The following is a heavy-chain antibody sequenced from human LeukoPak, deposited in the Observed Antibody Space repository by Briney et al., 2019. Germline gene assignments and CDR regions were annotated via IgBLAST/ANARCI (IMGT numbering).Heavy chain of an antibody. CDR1: GFTFSSYW. Sequence: GGSLRLSCGASGFTFSSYWMSWVRQAPGKGLEWVSLISWDGGSTYYADSVKGRFTISRDNSKNSLYLQMNSLRTEDTALYYCAKDGSSGYYSFYYYYMDVWGKGTTVTVSS. D-gene: IGHD3-22*01. CDR2: ISWDGGST. J-gene: IGHJ6*03. CDR3: AKDGSSGYYSFYYYYMDV. V-gene: IGHV3-43*01.